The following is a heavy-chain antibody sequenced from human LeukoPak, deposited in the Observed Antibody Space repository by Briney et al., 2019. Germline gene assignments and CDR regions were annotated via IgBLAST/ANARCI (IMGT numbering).Heavy chain of an antibody. J-gene: IGHJ5*02. V-gene: IGHV4-39*01. CDR2: IYYSGST. CDR1: GGSISSSSYY. D-gene: IGHD3-22*01. CDR3: ARGVVVITTGTNNWFDP. Sequence: SETLSLTCTVSGGSISSSSYYWGWIRQPPGKGLEWIGSIYYSGSTYYNPSLKSRVTISVDTSKNQFSLKLSSVTAADTAVYYCARGVVVITTGTNNWFDPWGQGTLVTVSS.